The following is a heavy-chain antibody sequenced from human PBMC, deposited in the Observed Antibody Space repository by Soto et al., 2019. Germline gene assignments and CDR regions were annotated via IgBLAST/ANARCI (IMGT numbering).Heavy chain of an antibody. D-gene: IGHD2-15*01. J-gene: IGHJ4*02. Sequence: EVQLVESGGGLVQPGGSLRLSCAASGFTFETSWMTWVRQAPGKGLEWVANIKQDGSEKYYVDSVKGRFTISRDNAKISLYLQMNSLRVEDTAVYFCVRERISSWGQGTLVTVSS. CDR3: VRERISS. CDR2: IKQDGSEK. CDR1: GFTFETSW. V-gene: IGHV3-7*01.